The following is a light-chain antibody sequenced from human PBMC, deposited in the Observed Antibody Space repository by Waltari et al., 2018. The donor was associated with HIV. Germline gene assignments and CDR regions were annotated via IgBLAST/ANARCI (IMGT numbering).Light chain of an antibody. CDR1: SSHIGSNY. CDR3: AAWDGSLSGRV. Sequence: QSVLTQPPSASGTPAQRVTISCSGRSSHIGSNYVYWYQQLPGPAPKLLIYRNKQRPSGVPDRFSGSKSGTSASLAISGLRSEDEAAYYCAAWDGSLSGRVFGGGTKLTVL. J-gene: IGLJ3*02. CDR2: RNK. V-gene: IGLV1-47*01.